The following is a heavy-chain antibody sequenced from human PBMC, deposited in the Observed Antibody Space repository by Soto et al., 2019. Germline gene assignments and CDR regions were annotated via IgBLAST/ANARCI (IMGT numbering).Heavy chain of an antibody. V-gene: IGHV3-30*18. J-gene: IGHJ4*02. CDR3: AKDRGPPGLPRGFFDY. D-gene: IGHD3-10*01. Sequence: GGSLRLSCAASGFTFSSYGMHWVRQAPGKGLEWVAVISYDGSNKYYADSVEGRFTISRDNSKNTLYLQMNSLRAEDMAVYYCAKDRGPPGLPRGFFDYWGQGTLVTVSS. CDR1: GFTFSSYG. CDR2: ISYDGSNK.